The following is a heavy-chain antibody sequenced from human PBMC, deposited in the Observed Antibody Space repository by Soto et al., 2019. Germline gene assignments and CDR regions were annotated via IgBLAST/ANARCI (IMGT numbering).Heavy chain of an antibody. CDR3: ARCGVGASGGMDV. J-gene: IGHJ6*02. V-gene: IGHV1-69*02. CDR1: GYTFTIYT. Sequence: QVQLVQSGAEVKKPGSSVKVSCKSSGYTFTIYTVTWVRQAPGQGLEWMGRIIPIFAQTNYTQKFQDRVTITADKSTSTVYMELSGLRYEDTAVYYCARCGVGASGGMDVWGQGPTVTVSS. CDR2: IIPIFAQT. D-gene: IGHD1-26*01.